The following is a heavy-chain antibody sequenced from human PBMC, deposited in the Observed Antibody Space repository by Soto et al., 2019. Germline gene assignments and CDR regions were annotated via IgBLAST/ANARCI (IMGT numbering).Heavy chain of an antibody. CDR1: GGSFSGYY. CDR2: INHSGST. J-gene: IGHJ5*02. Sequence: SETLSLTCAVYGGSFSGYYWSWIRQPPGKGLEWIGEINHSGSTNYNPSLKSRVTISVDTSKNQFSLKLSSVTAADTAVYYCARGAPYPYNWFDPWGQGSLVTVS. V-gene: IGHV4-34*01. CDR3: ARGAPYPYNWFDP.